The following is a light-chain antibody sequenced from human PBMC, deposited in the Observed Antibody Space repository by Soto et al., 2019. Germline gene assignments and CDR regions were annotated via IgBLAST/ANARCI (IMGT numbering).Light chain of an antibody. Sequence: EIVMTQSPATLPVSPGERATLSCRASQSVAHNLAWYQQKPGQAPRLLLFGAYIRANGIPARFSGSGSGTEFTLTISSLQLEDVALYYCQQYVSWPPETFGQGTKVEIK. V-gene: IGKV3-15*01. J-gene: IGKJ1*01. CDR1: QSVAHN. CDR2: GAY. CDR3: QQYVSWPPET.